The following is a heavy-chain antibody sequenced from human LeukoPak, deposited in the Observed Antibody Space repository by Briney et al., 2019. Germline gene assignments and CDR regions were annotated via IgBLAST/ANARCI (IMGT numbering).Heavy chain of an antibody. CDR2: INPNSGGT. D-gene: IGHD5-18*01. J-gene: IGHJ4*02. CDR1: GYTFTGYY. CDR3: ARRCSYAYGYLDY. V-gene: IGHV1-2*02. Sequence: ASVKVSCKASGYTFTGYYMHWVRQAPGQGPAWMGWINPNSGGTNYAQKFQGRVTMTRDTSISTAYMELNSPKSDDTAVYYCARRCSYAYGYLDYWGLGTLVTVSS.